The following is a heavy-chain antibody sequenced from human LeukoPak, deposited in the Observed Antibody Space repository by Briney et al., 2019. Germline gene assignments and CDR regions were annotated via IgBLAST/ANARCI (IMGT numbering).Heavy chain of an antibody. V-gene: IGHV2-5*02. Sequence: SGPTLVKPTQTLTLTCTFSGFSLYTSGVGVGWVRQPPGKALEYLALIYWDDDKRYSPSLKNRLAIIKDTSRSQVVLIMTSVDPEDTAIYYCAHRRAHPGMWDGGYFDYWGQGALVTVSA. D-gene: IGHD1-26*01. CDR1: GFSLYTSGVG. CDR2: IYWDDDK. CDR3: AHRRAHPGMWDGGYFDY. J-gene: IGHJ4*02.